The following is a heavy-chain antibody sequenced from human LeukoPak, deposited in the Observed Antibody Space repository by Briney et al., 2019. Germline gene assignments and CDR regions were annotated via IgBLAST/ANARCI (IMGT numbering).Heavy chain of an antibody. CDR1: GFTLSSYW. CDR2: INPDGSTT. D-gene: IGHD3-10*01. Sequence: GGSLRLSCAASGFTLSSYWMHWVRQVPGKGLVWVSRINPDGSTTTYADSVKGRFTISRDNAKNSLYLQMNSLRAEDTAVYYCARDDYGSGSYQSYNWFDPWGQGTLVTVSS. J-gene: IGHJ5*02. CDR3: ARDDYGSGSYQSYNWFDP. V-gene: IGHV3-74*01.